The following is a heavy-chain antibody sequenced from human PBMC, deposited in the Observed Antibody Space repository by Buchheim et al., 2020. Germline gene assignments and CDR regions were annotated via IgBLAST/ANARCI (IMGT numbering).Heavy chain of an antibody. V-gene: IGHV3-74*01. CDR2: INGDGTTT. CDR3: ARDPGIAVAGTGLDL. CDR1: GFTFSSYW. Sequence: EVQLVESGGGLVQPGGSLRLSCAASGFTFSSYWMRWVRQAPGKGLVWVSRINGDGTTTSYADSGKGRFTISRDNAENTLYLQMNSLRAEDTAVYYCARDPGIAVAGTGLDLWGQGTT. D-gene: IGHD6-19*01. J-gene: IGHJ6*02.